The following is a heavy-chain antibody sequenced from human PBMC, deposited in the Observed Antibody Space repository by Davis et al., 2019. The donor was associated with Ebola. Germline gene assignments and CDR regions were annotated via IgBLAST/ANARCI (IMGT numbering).Heavy chain of an antibody. Sequence: PSETLSLTCTVSGGSVSSGSYYWSWIRQPPGKGLEWIGYIYYSGSTNYNPSLKSRVTISVDTSKNQFSLKLSSVTAADTAVYYCARGYYDFWSGIYYYYYGMDVWGQGTTVTVSS. D-gene: IGHD3-3*01. CDR3: ARGYYDFWSGIYYYYYGMDV. CDR1: GGSVSSGSYY. J-gene: IGHJ6*02. CDR2: IYYSGST. V-gene: IGHV4-61*01.